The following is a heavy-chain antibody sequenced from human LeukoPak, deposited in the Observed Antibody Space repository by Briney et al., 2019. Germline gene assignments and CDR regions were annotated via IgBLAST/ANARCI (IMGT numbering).Heavy chain of an antibody. CDR1: GFSISSDNW. D-gene: IGHD4/OR15-4a*01. Sequence: SETLSLTCAVSGFSISSDNWWGWIRQPPGKGLEWIGYIHYSGITYYSPSLKSRVTLSVDTSKNQFSLRLSSVTAVDTAVYYCARKPNAVYWFDPWGQGTLVTVSS. CDR3: ARKPNAVYWFDP. J-gene: IGHJ5*02. CDR2: IHYSGIT. V-gene: IGHV4-28*01.